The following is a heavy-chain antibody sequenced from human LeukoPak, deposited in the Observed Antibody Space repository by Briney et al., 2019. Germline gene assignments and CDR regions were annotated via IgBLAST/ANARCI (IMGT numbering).Heavy chain of an antibody. CDR3: AKDESVYYYDSSGYSYAPFFDY. Sequence: GGSLRLSCAASGFTFSSYAMSWVRQAPGKGLEWVSAISGSGGSTYYADSVKGRFTISRDNSKNTLYLQMNNLRAEDTAVYYCAKDESVYYYDSSGYSYAPFFDYCGQGTLVTVSS. V-gene: IGHV3-23*01. J-gene: IGHJ4*02. D-gene: IGHD3-22*01. CDR2: ISGSGGST. CDR1: GFTFSSYA.